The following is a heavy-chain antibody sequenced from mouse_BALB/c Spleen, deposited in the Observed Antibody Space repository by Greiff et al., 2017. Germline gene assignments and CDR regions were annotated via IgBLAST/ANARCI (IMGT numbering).Heavy chain of an antibody. D-gene: IGHD3-3*01. J-gene: IGHJ1*01. CDR2: IYPGNVNT. Sequence: VQLQQSGPELVKPGASVRISCKASGYTFTSYYIHWVKQRPGQGLEWIGWIYPGNVNTKYNEKFKGKATLTADKSSSTAYMQLSSLTSEDSAVYYCARGGRYVDVWGAGTTVTVSS. CDR3: ARGGRYVDV. V-gene: IGHV1S56*01. CDR1: GYTFTSYY.